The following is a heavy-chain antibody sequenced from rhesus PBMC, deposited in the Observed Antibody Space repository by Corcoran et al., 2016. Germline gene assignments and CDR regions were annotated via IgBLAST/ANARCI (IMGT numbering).Heavy chain of an antibody. J-gene: IGHJ5-1*01. V-gene: IGHV3S5*01. D-gene: IGHD3-40*01. CDR1: GFTFSNYG. CDR2: IFNSGSGK. Sequence: VQLVESGGGLVQPGGSLRLSCLASGFTFSNYGLFWVRQTPGKGLEWVSYIFNSGSGKYYADSVKGRFTGSRDNSRNTLSLQMNNRRIEDTALYYCAKDAKATYDYGNRFDVWGPGVLVTVSS. CDR3: AKDAKATYDYGNRFDV.